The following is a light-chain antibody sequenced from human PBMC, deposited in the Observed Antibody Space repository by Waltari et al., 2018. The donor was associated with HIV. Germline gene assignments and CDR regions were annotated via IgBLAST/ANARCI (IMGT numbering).Light chain of an antibody. Sequence: SHGLTQPPSLSVSPGQTARLSCSGYELGHKYVSWYQQKPGQSPVLLISKDHERHPGIPERFAGANSGNTATLTIGVAQAVDEAEYFCQAWATWDSTSGGVFGTGTNVTVL. CDR3: QAWATWDSTSGGV. CDR2: KDH. CDR1: ELGHKY. J-gene: IGLJ1*01. V-gene: IGLV3-1*01.